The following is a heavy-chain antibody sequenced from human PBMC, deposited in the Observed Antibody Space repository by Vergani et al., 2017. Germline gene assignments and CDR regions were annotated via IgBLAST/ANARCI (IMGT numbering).Heavy chain of an antibody. Sequence: QVQLVESGGGLVKPGGSLRLSCAASGFTFSDYYMSWIRQAPGKGLEWVSYISSSSSYTNYADSVKGRFTISRDNAKNSMYRQRNSLRPEDKAGYYWAVDGDVPAFDYWGQGTLVTVSS. J-gene: IGHJ4*02. CDR2: ISSSSSYT. CDR1: GFTFSDYY. CDR3: AVDGDVPAFDY. V-gene: IGHV3-11*05.